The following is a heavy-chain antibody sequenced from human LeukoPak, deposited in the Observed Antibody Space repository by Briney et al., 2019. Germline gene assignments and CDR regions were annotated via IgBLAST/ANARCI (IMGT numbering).Heavy chain of an antibody. Sequence: GGSLRLSCAASGFSLTSYTMNWVRQAPGKGLQWVSVIYSGGTTYYADSVKGRFTISRDNSKNTLYLQMNSLRAEDTAVYYCARALLVRNGYNYSPNYFDYWGQGTLVTVSS. D-gene: IGHD5-24*01. J-gene: IGHJ4*02. CDR1: GFSLTSYT. V-gene: IGHV3-53*01. CDR3: ARALLVRNGYNYSPNYFDY. CDR2: IYSGGTT.